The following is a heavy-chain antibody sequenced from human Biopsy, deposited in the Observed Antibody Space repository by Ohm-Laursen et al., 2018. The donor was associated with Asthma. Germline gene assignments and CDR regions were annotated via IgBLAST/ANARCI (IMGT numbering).Heavy chain of an antibody. CDR2: IIPIFGTA. CDR1: GGTFSSYA. D-gene: IGHD1-1*01. Sequence: AASVKVSCKASGGTFSSYAISWVRQAPGQGLEWMGGIIPIFGTANYAQKFQGRVTITADESTSTAYMELSSLRSEDTAVYYCARGPMHDYYFDNWGQGTLVTVSS. J-gene: IGHJ4*02. V-gene: IGHV1-69*13. CDR3: ARGPMHDYYFDN.